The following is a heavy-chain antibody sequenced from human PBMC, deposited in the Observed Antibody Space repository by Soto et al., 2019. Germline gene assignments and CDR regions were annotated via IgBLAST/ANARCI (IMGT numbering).Heavy chain of an antibody. CDR2: IWYDGSNK. CDR3: ARATILEWLYFDY. D-gene: IGHD3-3*01. Sequence: GGSLRLSCAASGFTFSGYGMHWVRQAPGKGLEWVAVIWYDGSNKYYADSVKGRFTISRDNSKNTLYLQMNSLRAEDTAVYYCARATILEWLYFDYWGQGTLVTVSS. J-gene: IGHJ4*02. CDR1: GFTFSGYG. V-gene: IGHV3-33*01.